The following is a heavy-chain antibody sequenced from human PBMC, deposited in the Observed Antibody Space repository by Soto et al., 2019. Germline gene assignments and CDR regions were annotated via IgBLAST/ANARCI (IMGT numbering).Heavy chain of an antibody. D-gene: IGHD5-18*01. CDR2: IYYSGIS. J-gene: IGHJ6*02. Sequence: PSETLSLTCTVSGGSTSSGGFYWSWIRQHPGKGLEWIGYIYYSGISYYNPSLKSRVSISLDTSRNQLSMTLNSVTAADTAVYYCARNGYTYGMDVWGQGATVTVYS. CDR1: GGSTSSGGFY. V-gene: IGHV4-31*03. CDR3: ARNGYTYGMDV.